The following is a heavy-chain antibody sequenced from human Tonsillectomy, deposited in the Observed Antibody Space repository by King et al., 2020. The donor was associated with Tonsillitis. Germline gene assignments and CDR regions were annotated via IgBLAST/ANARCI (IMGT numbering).Heavy chain of an antibody. Sequence: VQLVESGGGLVQPGGSLRLSCAASGFTFSSYAMSWVRQALGKGLEWVSVIRGSGGSTYYEDSGKGRFTISRDNSQNTLYLQMNSLRAEDTAVYYCAKDGGWNYAWFDPWGQGTLVTVSS. CDR1: GFTFSSYA. CDR3: AKDGGWNYAWFDP. V-gene: IGHV3-23*04. D-gene: IGHD1-7*01. J-gene: IGHJ5*02. CDR2: IRGSGGST.